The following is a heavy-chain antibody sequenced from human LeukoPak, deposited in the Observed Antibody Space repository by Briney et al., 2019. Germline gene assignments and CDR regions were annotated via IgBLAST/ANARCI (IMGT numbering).Heavy chain of an antibody. V-gene: IGHV1-8*01. Sequence: ASVKVSCKASGYTFTSYDINWVRQATGQGLEWMGWMNPNRGNTGYAQKFQGRVTMTRNTSISTAYMELSSLRSEDTAVYYCASALRGCSGGSCYSTALYYFDYWGQGTLVTVSS. J-gene: IGHJ4*02. D-gene: IGHD2-15*01. CDR3: ASALRGCSGGSCYSTALYYFDY. CDR2: MNPNRGNT. CDR1: GYTFTSYD.